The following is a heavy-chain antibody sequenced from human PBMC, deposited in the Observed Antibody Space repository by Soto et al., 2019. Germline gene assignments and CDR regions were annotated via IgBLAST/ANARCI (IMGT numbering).Heavy chain of an antibody. CDR3: AKVAKFGVVVEYFDT. D-gene: IGHD3-3*01. J-gene: IGHJ4*02. Sequence: PWGSLRLSFGTSGFTFANFGMGWLRHAPGKWLYWISGISSKGRTTYYADPVNGRFTISGDDSKNTLYLQMDSMRGADTAVYYCAKVAKFGVVVEYFDTWGQGALVTIFS. CDR1: GFTFANFG. CDR2: ISSKGRTT. V-gene: IGHV3-23*01.